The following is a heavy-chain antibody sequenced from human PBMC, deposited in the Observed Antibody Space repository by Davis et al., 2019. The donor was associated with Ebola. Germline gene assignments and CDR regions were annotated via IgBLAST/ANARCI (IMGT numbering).Heavy chain of an antibody. V-gene: IGHV1-2*02. CDR3: AREAGSSGSYYVFDY. Sequence: ASVHVSCKASVYTFTGSYMHWLRQAPGHGLEWMGWINPNRGGTNYAQKFQGRVTMARDTSISTAYMELSRLRSDDTAVYYCAREAGSSGSYYVFDYWGQGTLVTVSS. J-gene: IGHJ4*02. CDR2: INPNRGGT. D-gene: IGHD3-10*01. CDR1: VYTFTGSY.